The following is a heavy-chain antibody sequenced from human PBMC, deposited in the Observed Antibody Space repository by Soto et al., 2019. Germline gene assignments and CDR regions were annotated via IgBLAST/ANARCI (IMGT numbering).Heavy chain of an antibody. CDR1: GGTFSSYA. Sequence: QVQLVQSGAEVKKPGSSVKVSCKASGGTFSSYAISWVRQAPGQGLEWMGGIIPIFGTANYAQKFQGRVTITADESTSAPYMVLSSLRSEDTAVYYCARVLCSGGSGAAGSGWFDPWGQGTLVTVSS. D-gene: IGHD2-15*01. J-gene: IGHJ5*02. CDR3: ARVLCSGGSGAAGSGWFDP. CDR2: IIPIFGTA. V-gene: IGHV1-69*12.